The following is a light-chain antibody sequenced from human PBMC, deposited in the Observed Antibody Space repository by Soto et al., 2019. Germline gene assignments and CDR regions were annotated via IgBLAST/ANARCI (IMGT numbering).Light chain of an antibody. V-gene: IGKV1-5*03. CDR3: QQYHKFWT. CDR1: QSVGSW. Sequence: DIQMTQSPSTLSASVGDTVTITCRASQSVGSWLAWYQQKPGKAPKLLIYKASRLESGVPSRFSGSESGTEFTLTISNLQPDDFATYYCQQYHKFWTFGQGTKVEIK. CDR2: KAS. J-gene: IGKJ1*01.